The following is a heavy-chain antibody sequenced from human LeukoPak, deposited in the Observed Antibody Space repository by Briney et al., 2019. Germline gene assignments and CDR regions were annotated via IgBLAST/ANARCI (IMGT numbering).Heavy chain of an antibody. D-gene: IGHD3-22*01. V-gene: IGHV1-69*13. Sequence: SVTVSCRASGGTFSSYAISWVRQAPGQGLEWMGGIIPIFGTANYAQKFQGRVTITADESTSTAYMELSSLRSEDTAVYYCARVYYDSSGYYYDYWGQGTLVTVSS. CDR3: ARVYYDSSGYYYDY. CDR2: IIPIFGTA. CDR1: GGTFSSYA. J-gene: IGHJ4*02.